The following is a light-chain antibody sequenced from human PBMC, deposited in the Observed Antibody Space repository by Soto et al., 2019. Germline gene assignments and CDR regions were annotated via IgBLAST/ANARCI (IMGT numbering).Light chain of an antibody. J-gene: IGKJ2*01. CDR2: AAS. Sequence: DIQMTQSPSSLSASVGDRVTITCRASQNIRRYLNWYQQKPGKAPELLISAASSLQSGVASRFSGGGSGTDFTLTISSLQTDDSATDYCQQSYSTPYTFGQGTNLEIK. CDR1: QNIRRY. V-gene: IGKV1-39*01. CDR3: QQSYSTPYT.